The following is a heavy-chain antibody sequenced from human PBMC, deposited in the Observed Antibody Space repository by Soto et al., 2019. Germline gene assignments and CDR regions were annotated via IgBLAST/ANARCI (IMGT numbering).Heavy chain of an antibody. CDR2: ISSSSSTI. CDR1: GFTFSSYI. V-gene: IGHV3-48*02. CDR3: AREVPSDIVVVVAAWFDP. D-gene: IGHD2-15*01. J-gene: IGHJ5*02. Sequence: GGSLRLSCAASGFTFSSYIMNGVRQAPGKGLEWVSYISSSSSTIYYADSVKGRFTISRDNAKNSLYLQMNSLRDEDTAVYYCAREVPSDIVVVVAAWFDPWGQGTLVTVSS.